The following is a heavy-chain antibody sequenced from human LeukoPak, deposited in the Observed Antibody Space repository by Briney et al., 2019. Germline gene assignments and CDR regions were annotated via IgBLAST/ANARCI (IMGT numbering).Heavy chain of an antibody. V-gene: IGHV4-31*03. CDR2: IYYSGST. CDR1: GGSISSGGYY. CDR3: ARDLKNSSGYYLDAFDI. Sequence: SETLSLTCTVSGGSISSGGYYWSWIRQHPGQGLEWIGYIYYSGSTYYNPSLKSRVTISVDTSKNQFSLKLSSVTAADTAVYYCARDLKNSSGYYLDAFDIWGQGTMVTVSS. D-gene: IGHD3-22*01. J-gene: IGHJ3*02.